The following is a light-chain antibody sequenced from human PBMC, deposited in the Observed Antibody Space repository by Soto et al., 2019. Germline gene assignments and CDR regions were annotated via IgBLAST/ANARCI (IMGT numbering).Light chain of an antibody. CDR2: GAS. J-gene: IGKJ5*01. CDR3: QQYGGSPPVN. V-gene: IGKV3-20*01. CDR1: QSVSSSY. Sequence: EIVLTQSPGTLSLSPGERATLSCRASQSVSSSYLAWYQQKPGQAPRLLIYGASTRATGIPDRFSGSGSGTEFTLTISRLEPEDFAVYYCQQYGGSPPVNFGQGTRLEIK.